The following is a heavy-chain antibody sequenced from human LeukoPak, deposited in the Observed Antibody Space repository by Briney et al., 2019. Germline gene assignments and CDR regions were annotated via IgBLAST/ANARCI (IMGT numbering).Heavy chain of an antibody. J-gene: IGHJ6*02. Sequence: ASVKVSCKASGYTFTGYYMHWVRQAPGQGLEWMGWINPNSGGTNYAQKFQGRVTMTRDTSISTAYMELSRLRSDDTAVYYCAYSLVPLYYYYAMDVWGQGTTVTVSS. CDR1: GYTFTGYY. CDR3: AYSLVPLYYYYAMDV. D-gene: IGHD6-13*01. CDR2: INPNSGGT. V-gene: IGHV1-2*02.